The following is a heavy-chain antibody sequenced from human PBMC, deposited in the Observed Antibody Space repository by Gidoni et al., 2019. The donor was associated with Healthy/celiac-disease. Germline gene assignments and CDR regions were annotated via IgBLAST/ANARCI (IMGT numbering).Heavy chain of an antibody. D-gene: IGHD4-4*01. CDR2: ISYDGSNK. J-gene: IGHJ6*02. CDR3: AKDLVGNYPSYYGMDV. CDR1: GFTFSRYG. Sequence: QVQLVESGGGVVQPGRSLRLSCAASGFTFSRYGMHWVRQAPGKGLEWVAVISYDGSNKYYADSVKGRFTISRDNSKNTLYLQMNSLRAEDTAVYYCAKDLVGNYPSYYGMDVWGQGTTVTVSS. V-gene: IGHV3-30*18.